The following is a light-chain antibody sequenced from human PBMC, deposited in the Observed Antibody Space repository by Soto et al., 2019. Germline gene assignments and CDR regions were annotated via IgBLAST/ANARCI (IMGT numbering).Light chain of an antibody. CDR3: HQYGGSPQT. CDR1: QSVSNY. J-gene: IGKJ1*01. CDR2: GAS. V-gene: IGKV3-20*01. Sequence: EIVLTQSPGTLSLSPGERATLSCRASQSVSNYLAWYQRKPGQAPRLLIYGASSRATGIPDRFSGSVSGTDFTLTISRLEPEDFAVYYCHQYGGSPQTFGQGTKVEIK.